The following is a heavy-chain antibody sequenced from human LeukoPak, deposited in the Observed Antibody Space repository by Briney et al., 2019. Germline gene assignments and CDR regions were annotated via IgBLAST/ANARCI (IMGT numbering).Heavy chain of an antibody. V-gene: IGHV3-23*01. D-gene: IGHD3-10*01. CDR1: GFTFSSYA. Sequence: GGSLRLSCAASGFTFSSYAMSWVRQAPGKGLEWVSAISGSGGSTYYADSVKGQFTISRDNSKNTLYLQMNSLRAEDTAVYYCAKGDYYGSGSFYGMDVWGQGTTVTVSS. J-gene: IGHJ6*02. CDR2: ISGSGGST. CDR3: AKGDYYGSGSFYGMDV.